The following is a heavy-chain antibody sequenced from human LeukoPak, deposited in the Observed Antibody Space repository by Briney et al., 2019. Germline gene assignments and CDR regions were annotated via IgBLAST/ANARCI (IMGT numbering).Heavy chain of an antibody. J-gene: IGHJ4*02. Sequence: ASVKVSCKASGYTFTGYYMHWVRQAPGQGLEWMGIINPSGGNTNYAQKFQGRVTMTRDTSTSTVYMELSSLRSGDTAVYYCARFAVHRRLAVAGQFGLDYWGQGTLVTVSS. V-gene: IGHV1-46*01. CDR2: INPSGGNT. CDR3: ARFAVHRRLAVAGQFGLDY. CDR1: GYTFTGYY. D-gene: IGHD6-19*01.